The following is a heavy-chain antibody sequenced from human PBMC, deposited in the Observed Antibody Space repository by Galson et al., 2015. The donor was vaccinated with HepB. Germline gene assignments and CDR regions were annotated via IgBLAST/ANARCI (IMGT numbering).Heavy chain of an antibody. CDR2: ISYDGSNK. D-gene: IGHD3-16*01. CDR1: GFTFSSYG. Sequence: SLRLSCAASGFTFSSYGMHWVRQAPGKGLEWVAVISYDGSNKYYADSVKGRFTISRDNSKNTLYLQMNSLRAEDTAVYYCAKDLGGYWGQGTLVTVSS. J-gene: IGHJ4*02. V-gene: IGHV3-30*18. CDR3: AKDLGGY.